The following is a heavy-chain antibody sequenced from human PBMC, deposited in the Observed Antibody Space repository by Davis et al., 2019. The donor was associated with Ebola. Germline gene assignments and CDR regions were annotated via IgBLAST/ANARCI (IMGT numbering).Heavy chain of an antibody. Sequence: MPGGSLRLSCTVSGGSISGDYWCWIRQPPGKGLEWIGYIHDSGSTNYNPSLKSRLTISVDTSKNQFSLKLSSVIAADTAVYYCVGGRWLIWGQGTMVTVSS. J-gene: IGHJ3*02. D-gene: IGHD5-24*01. V-gene: IGHV4-59*01. CDR3: VGGRWLI. CDR2: IHDSGST. CDR1: GGSISGDY.